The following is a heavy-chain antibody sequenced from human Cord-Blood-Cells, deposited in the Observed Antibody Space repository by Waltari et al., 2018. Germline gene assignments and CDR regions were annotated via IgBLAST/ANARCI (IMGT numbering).Heavy chain of an antibody. J-gene: IGHJ4*02. V-gene: IGHV3-23*01. CDR3: AKDRGGTGIPFDY. CDR1: GFPFSSSA. CDR2: ISGSGGST. Sequence: EVQLLESGGGLVQPGGSLRLSCAASGFPFSSSAISWGRRAPGKGLEWVSAISGSGGSTYYADSVKGRFTISRDNSKNTLYLQMNSLRAEDTAVYYCAKDRGGTGIPFDYWGQGTLVTVSS. D-gene: IGHD7-27*01.